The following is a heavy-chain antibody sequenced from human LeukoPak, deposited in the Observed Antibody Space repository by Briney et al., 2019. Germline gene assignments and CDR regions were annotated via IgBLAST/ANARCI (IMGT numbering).Heavy chain of an antibody. Sequence: SSETLSLTCTVSSGSISNYYGRWIRQPPGKGLEWIGYIYYSRITNYNPSLKSQVTISVDTSKNQFSLKLSSVTAADTAVYYCARDRRSTVTAFDIWGQGTMVTVSS. CDR2: IYYSRIT. CDR1: SGSISNYY. V-gene: IGHV4-59*01. CDR3: ARDRRSTVTAFDI. J-gene: IGHJ3*02. D-gene: IGHD4-17*01.